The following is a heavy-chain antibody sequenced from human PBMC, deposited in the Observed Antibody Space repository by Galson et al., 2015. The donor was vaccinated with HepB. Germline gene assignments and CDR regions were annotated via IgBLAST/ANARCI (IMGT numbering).Heavy chain of an antibody. CDR2: IYSGGST. CDR1: GFTVSSNY. Sequence: SLRLSCAASGFTVSSNYMSWVRQAPGKGLEWVSDIYSGGSTYCADSVKGRFTISRDNSKNTLYLQMNSLRAEDTAVYYCARDRRATSLNYYYYYMDVWGKGTTVTVSS. V-gene: IGHV3-53*01. J-gene: IGHJ6*03. CDR3: ARDRRATSLNYYYYYMDV. D-gene: IGHD1-26*01.